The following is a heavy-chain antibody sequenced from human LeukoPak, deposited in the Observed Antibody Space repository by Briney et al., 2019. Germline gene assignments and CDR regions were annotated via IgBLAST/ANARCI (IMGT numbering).Heavy chain of an antibody. CDR3: ARAPHYSNYGPYYYGMDV. D-gene: IGHD4-11*01. J-gene: IGHJ6*02. Sequence: GGSLRLSCAASGFTFSRHGMHWVRQAPGKGLEWVAVIWHDDSNKDYADSVKGRFTISRDNAKNSLYLQMNSLRAEDTAVYYCARAPHYSNYGPYYYGMDVWGQGTTVTVSS. V-gene: IGHV3-33*01. CDR1: GFTFSRHG. CDR2: IWHDDSNK.